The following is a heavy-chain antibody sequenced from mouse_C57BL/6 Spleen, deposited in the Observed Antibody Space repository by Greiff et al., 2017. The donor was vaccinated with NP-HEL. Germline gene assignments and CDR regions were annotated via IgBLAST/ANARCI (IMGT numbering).Heavy chain of an antibody. CDR1: GYTFTSYC. V-gene: IGHV1-64*01. Sequence: QVQLQQPGAELVKPGASVKLSCTASGYTFTSYCMHWVKQSPGQGLEWIGMILPNSGSTNYNDTFKSKSTLSIDKDTSTTYMQLSSLTSEDAAIENCARWREDKDYFDYWGQGTTLTVSS. J-gene: IGHJ2*01. CDR2: ILPNSGST. D-gene: IGHD1-3*01. CDR3: ARWREDKDYFDY.